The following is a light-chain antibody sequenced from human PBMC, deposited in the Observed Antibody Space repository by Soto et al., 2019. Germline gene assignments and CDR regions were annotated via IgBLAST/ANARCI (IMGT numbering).Light chain of an antibody. CDR2: DAS. J-gene: IGKJ3*01. V-gene: IGKV3-20*01. Sequence: GXXGTXPCRARRSVSNNFAWYQHKPGQDARLLLYDASTTLTGSPDRFSGSGSGTDVTLTISRLEPEDFAVYYCQQYGSSPLFTFGPGTKVDIK. CDR1: RSVSNN. CDR3: QQYGSSPLFT.